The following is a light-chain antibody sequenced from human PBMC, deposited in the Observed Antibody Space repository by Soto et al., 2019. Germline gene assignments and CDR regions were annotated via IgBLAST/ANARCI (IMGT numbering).Light chain of an antibody. CDR2: KAS. CDR1: DSISSW. J-gene: IGKJ1*01. CDR3: QQYNSYPWT. V-gene: IGKV1-5*03. Sequence: DIQMTQSPSTLSESVGDRVTITCRASDSISSWLAWYQQKPGKAPKLLIYKASSLESGVPSRFSGSGSGTEFTLTISSLQPDDFATYYCQQYNSYPWTFGQGTKVEIK.